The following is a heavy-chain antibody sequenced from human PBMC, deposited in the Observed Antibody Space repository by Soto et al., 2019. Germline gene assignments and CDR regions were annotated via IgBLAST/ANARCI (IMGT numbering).Heavy chain of an antibody. CDR2: ITSSGSSK. Sequence: QVQLVESGGGLVKPGGSLRLSCEASGFTFSDYYMSWIRQASGKGLVWVSYITSSGSSKYYADSVKGRFTISRDNAKNSLFLQMNSLRAEDTAVYYCARVDVYGYYYGMDVWGQGTAVTVSS. J-gene: IGHJ6*02. D-gene: IGHD4-17*01. V-gene: IGHV3-11*01. CDR1: GFTFSDYY. CDR3: ARVDVYGYYYGMDV.